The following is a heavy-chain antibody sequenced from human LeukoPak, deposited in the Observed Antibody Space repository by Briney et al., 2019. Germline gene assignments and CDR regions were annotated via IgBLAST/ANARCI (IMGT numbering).Heavy chain of an antibody. Sequence: GGSLRLSCAASGFTFSSYAMYWVRQAPGKGLEWVAVISYDGSNKYYADSVKGRFTISRDNSKNTLYLQMNSLRAEDTAVYYCAKGIYYGTLYYWGQGTLVTVSS. CDR2: ISYDGSNK. CDR3: AKGIYYGTLYY. D-gene: IGHD3-22*01. CDR1: GFTFSSYA. J-gene: IGHJ4*02. V-gene: IGHV3-30-3*01.